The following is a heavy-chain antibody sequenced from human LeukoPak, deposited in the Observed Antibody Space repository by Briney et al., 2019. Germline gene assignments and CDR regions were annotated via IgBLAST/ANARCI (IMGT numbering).Heavy chain of an antibody. Sequence: GGSLRLSCAASGFTVSSNYMSWVRQAPGKGLEWVSVIYSGGSTYYADSVKGRFTISRDNSKNTLYLQMNSLRAEDTAVYYCAREGGGSYTQVGYFDYWGQGTLVTVPS. J-gene: IGHJ4*02. CDR2: IYSGGST. V-gene: IGHV3-66*01. D-gene: IGHD1-26*01. CDR3: AREGGGSYTQVGYFDY. CDR1: GFTVSSNY.